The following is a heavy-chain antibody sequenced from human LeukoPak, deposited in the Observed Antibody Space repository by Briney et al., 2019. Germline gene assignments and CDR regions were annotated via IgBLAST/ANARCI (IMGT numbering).Heavy chain of an antibody. D-gene: IGHD4-17*01. CDR3: ARDYGDYLFIFDY. CDR1: GFTFSSYE. J-gene: IGHJ4*02. Sequence: PGGSLRLSCAASGFTFSSYEMNWVGQAPGKGREWVAYISSSGSTTDNADSVKGRFTIYRDNAKRSLFLQMNSLRAEDTAVYYCARDYGDYLFIFDYWGQGTLVTVSS. V-gene: IGHV3-48*03. CDR2: ISSSGSTT.